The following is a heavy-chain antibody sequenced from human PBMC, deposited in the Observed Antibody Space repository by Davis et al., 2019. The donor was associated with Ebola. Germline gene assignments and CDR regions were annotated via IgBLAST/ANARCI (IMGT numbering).Heavy chain of an antibody. Sequence: GESLKISCKGSGYSFTSYWIGWVRQMPGKGLEWMGIIYPGDSDTNYSPSFQGHVTISADKSISTAYLQWSSLKASETAMYYCARLGRYCSTTTCSFWGPGTLVTVSS. V-gene: IGHV5-51*01. CDR1: GYSFTSYW. J-gene: IGHJ4*02. CDR2: IYPGDSDT. D-gene: IGHD2-2*01. CDR3: ARLGRYCSTTTCSF.